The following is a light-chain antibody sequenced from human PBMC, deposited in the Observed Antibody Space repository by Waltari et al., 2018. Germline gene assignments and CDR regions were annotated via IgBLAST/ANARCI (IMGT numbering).Light chain of an antibody. CDR3: QQSYSTPPN. J-gene: IGKJ3*01. CDR1: QSISSY. Sequence: DIPTTQSPSSLAASVGDRVTITCRASQSISSYLNWYQQKPGQAPKLLIYAASSLQSGVPSRFSGSGSGTDFTLTISSLQPEDFATYYCQQSYSTPPNFGPGTKVDIK. CDR2: AAS. V-gene: IGKV1-39*01.